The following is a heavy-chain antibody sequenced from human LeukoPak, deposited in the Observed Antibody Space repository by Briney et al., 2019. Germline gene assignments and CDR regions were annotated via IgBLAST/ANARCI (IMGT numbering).Heavy chain of an antibody. Sequence: PGGSLRLSCAASGFTFSSYSMNWVRQAPGKGLEWVSSISSSSSYIYYADSVKGRFTISRYNAKNSLYLQMNSLRAEDTAVYYCARADVGAKGIVDYWGQGTLVTVSS. V-gene: IGHV3-21*01. CDR1: GFTFSSYS. D-gene: IGHD1-26*01. CDR2: ISSSSSYI. CDR3: ARADVGAKGIVDY. J-gene: IGHJ4*02.